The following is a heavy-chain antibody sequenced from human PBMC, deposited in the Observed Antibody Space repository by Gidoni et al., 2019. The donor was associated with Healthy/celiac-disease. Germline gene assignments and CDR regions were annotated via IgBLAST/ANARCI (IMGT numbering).Heavy chain of an antibody. J-gene: IGHJ6*02. CDR3: ARGGDSSSWYLHYYYYGMDV. CDR1: GGSFSGYS. D-gene: IGHD6-13*01. Sequence: QVQLQQWGAGLLKPSETLSLTCAVYGGSFSGYSWSWIRQPPGKGLEWIGEINHSGSTNYNPSLKSRVTISVDTSKNQFSLKLSSVTAADTAVYYCARGGDSSSWYLHYYYYGMDVWGQGTTVTVSS. CDR2: INHSGST. V-gene: IGHV4-34*01.